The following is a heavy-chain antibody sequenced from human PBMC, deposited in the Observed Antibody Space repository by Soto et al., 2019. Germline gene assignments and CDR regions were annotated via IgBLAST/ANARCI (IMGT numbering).Heavy chain of an antibody. V-gene: IGHV3-30-3*01. J-gene: IGHJ6*02. D-gene: IGHD1-26*01. CDR1: GFTFSSYA. Sequence: GGSLRLSCAASGFTFSSYAMHWVRQAPGKGLEWVAVISYDGSNKKYADSVKGRFTISRDNSKNTLYLQMNSLRTEDTAVYYCVRLIAGGTYNVMDVPGQGTTVTVS. CDR3: VRLIAGGTYNVMDV. CDR2: ISYDGSNK.